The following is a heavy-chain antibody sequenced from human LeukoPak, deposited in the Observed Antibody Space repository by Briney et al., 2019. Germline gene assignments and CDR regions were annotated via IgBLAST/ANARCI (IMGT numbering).Heavy chain of an antibody. CDR1: GGSXXTYY. Sequence: XTXXGGSXXTYYWSWIRQPPGKGLEWIGYIYYSGSTNYNPSLKSRVTISVDTSKNQFSLKLSSVTAADTAVYYCARGDGDYGIDIWGQGTMVTVSS. V-gene: IGHV4-59*01. J-gene: IGHJ3*02. CDR3: ARGDGDYGIDI. D-gene: IGHD4-17*01. CDR2: IYYSGST.